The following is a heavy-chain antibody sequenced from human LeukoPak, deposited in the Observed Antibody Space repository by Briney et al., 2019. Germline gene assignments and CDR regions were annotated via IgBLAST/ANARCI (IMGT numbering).Heavy chain of an antibody. CDR2: INSDGSST. D-gene: IGHD3-22*01. CDR3: AKDSSRYYDSSGYSD. CDR1: RFTFSTYW. V-gene: IGHV3-74*01. J-gene: IGHJ4*02. Sequence: PGGSLRLSCAASRFTFSTYWMHWVRQAPGKGLVWVSRINSDGSSTGYADSVKGRFTISRDNAKNTLYLQMNSLRTEDTALYYCAKDSSRYYDSSGYSDWGQGTPVTVSS.